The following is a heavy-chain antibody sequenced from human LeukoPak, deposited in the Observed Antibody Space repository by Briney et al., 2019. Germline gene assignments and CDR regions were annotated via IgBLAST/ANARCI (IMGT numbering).Heavy chain of an antibody. J-gene: IGHJ6*03. D-gene: IGHD6-13*01. CDR3: ARERSSSWLTKASGGKYYMDV. CDR2: VKQDGSEK. V-gene: IGHV3-7*01. Sequence: GGPLRLSCAASGFTFSSYWMSWVRQAPGKGLEWVANVKQDGSEKYYVDSVKGRFTISRDNAKNSLYLQMNSLRAEDTAVYYCARERSSSWLTKASGGKYYMDVWGKGTTVTVSS. CDR1: GFTFSSYW.